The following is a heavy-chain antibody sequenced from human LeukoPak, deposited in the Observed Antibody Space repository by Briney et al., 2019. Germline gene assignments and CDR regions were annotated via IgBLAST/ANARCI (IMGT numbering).Heavy chain of an antibody. Sequence: GGSLRLSCAASGFTFDDYAMDWVRQAPGKGLERVSCISWNSGSIGYADSVKGRFTISRDNAKNSLYLQMNSLRAEDTALYYCAKDGDYYDSSGVIDYWGQGTLVTVSS. CDR3: AKDGDYYDSSGVIDY. V-gene: IGHV3-9*01. CDR1: GFTFDDYA. CDR2: ISWNSGSI. D-gene: IGHD3-22*01. J-gene: IGHJ4*02.